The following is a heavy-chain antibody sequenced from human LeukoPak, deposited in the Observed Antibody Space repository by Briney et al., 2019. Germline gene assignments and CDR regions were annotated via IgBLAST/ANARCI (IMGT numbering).Heavy chain of an antibody. CDR3: TRGSLSGSSRDY. CDR1: GYTFTGYD. D-gene: IGHD1-26*01. Sequence: ASVRVCCKASGYTFTGYDINWVRQATGQGLEWMGWMNPNTGDTGYAQKFQGRVTMTRNSSIDTAYMELSGLRSEDAAVYYCTRGSLSGSSRDYWGQGTLLTVSS. CDR2: MNPNTGDT. J-gene: IGHJ4*02. V-gene: IGHV1-8*01.